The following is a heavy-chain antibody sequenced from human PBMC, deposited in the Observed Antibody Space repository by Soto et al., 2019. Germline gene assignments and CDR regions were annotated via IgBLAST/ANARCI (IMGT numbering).Heavy chain of an antibody. CDR1: GYSFTSYW. D-gene: IGHD3-10*01. V-gene: IGHV5-51*01. CDR3: ARRLPKRSHGSLFSFGLRNNWFDP. J-gene: IGHJ5*02. Sequence: GESLKISCKGSGYSFTSYWIGWVRQMPGKGLEWMGIIYPGDSDTRYSPSFQGQVTISADKSISTAYLQWSSLKASDTAMYYCARRLPKRSHGSLFSFGLRNNWFDPWGQGTLVTVSS. CDR2: IYPGDSDT.